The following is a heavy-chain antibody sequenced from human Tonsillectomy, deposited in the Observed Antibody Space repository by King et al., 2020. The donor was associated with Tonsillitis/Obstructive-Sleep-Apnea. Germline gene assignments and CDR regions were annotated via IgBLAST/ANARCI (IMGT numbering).Heavy chain of an antibody. Sequence: VQLPQWGAGLLKPSETLSLPCAVYGGSFSGYYWSWIRQPPGKGLEWIGEINHSGSTNYNPSLKSRVTISVDTSKNQFSLKLSSVTAADTAMYYCARAIVVVTTDYRMDVWGKGTTVTVSS. V-gene: IGHV4-34*01. D-gene: IGHD2-21*02. CDR3: ARAIVVVTTDYRMDV. CDR2: INHSGST. J-gene: IGHJ6*03. CDR1: GGSFSGYY.